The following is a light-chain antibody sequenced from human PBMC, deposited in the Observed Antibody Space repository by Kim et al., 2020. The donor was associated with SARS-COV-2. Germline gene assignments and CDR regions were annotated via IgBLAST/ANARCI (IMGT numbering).Light chain of an antibody. CDR3: QQYYIFPRT. Sequence: SASLGDCVTITCRASQNIGNDLAWYRQQPGNSPALLIYATSTLQTGVPSRFSGSGSGTDFSLTISRLQSEDYATYYCQQYYIFPRTFGQGTKLEI. V-gene: IGKV1-8*01. CDR1: QNIGND. CDR2: ATS. J-gene: IGKJ2*02.